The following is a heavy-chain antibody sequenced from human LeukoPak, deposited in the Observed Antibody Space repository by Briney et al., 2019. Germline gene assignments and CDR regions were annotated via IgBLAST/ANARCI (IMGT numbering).Heavy chain of an antibody. CDR3: ARDFNYGDFDY. V-gene: IGHV3-33*01. CDR1: GFTFSSYG. J-gene: IGHJ4*02. CDR2: IWYDGSNK. Sequence: PGGSLRLSCAASGFTFSSYGMHWVRQAPGKGLEWVAVIWYDGSNKYYADSVKGRFTISRDNAKNSLYLQMNSLRAEDTAVYYCARDFNYGDFDYWGQGTLVTVSS. D-gene: IGHD4-17*01.